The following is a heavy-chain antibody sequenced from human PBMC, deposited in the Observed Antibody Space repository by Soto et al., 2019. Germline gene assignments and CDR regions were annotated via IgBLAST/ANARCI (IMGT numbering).Heavy chain of an antibody. D-gene: IGHD5-18*01. J-gene: IGHJ4*02. Sequence: QVQLQESGPGLVRPSETLSLTCSVSGGAITNYYWNWIRQTPGTGLEWIGYIYHTGSTSKNPSLKSRVTLSVDTSKNQLTLNLTSVTAADTAIYYCARSVNRGYSYGYGHWGQGTLVTVSA. V-gene: IGHV4-59*01. CDR2: IYHTGST. CDR3: ARSVNRGYSYGYGH. CDR1: GGAITNYY.